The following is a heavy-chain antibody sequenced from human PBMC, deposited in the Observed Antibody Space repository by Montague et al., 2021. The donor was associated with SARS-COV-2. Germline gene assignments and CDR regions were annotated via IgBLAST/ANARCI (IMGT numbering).Heavy chain of an antibody. Sequence: SETLSLTCAVYGGSFSGYYWNWIRQPPGKGLEWIGEIKHSRSTNYNPSLKSRVTMSVDTSKYQFSLKLSSVTAANMAVYYCARGARQGYGFRLGSFDSWGQGTLVTVSS. D-gene: IGHD3-10*01. V-gene: IGHV4-34*01. CDR1: GGSFSGYY. CDR3: ARGARQGYGFRLGSFDS. J-gene: IGHJ4*02. CDR2: IKHSRST.